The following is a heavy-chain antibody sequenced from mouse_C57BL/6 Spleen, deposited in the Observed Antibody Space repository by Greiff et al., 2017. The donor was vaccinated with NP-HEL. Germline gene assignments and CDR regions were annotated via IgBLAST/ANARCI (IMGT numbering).Heavy chain of an antibody. CDR3: AREGYGNYDSWFAY. D-gene: IGHD2-10*02. J-gene: IGHJ3*01. Sequence: EVKLPESGPGLVKPSQSLSLTCSVTGYSITSGYYWNWIRQFPGNKLEWMGYISYDDSNNYNPSLKNRISITRDTSKNQFFLKLNSVTTEDTATYYCAREGYGNYDSWFAYWGQGTLVTVSA. CDR1: GYSITSGYY. V-gene: IGHV3-6*01. CDR2: ISYDDSN.